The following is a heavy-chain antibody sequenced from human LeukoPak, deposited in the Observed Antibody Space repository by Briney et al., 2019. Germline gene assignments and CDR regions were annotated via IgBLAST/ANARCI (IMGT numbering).Heavy chain of an antibody. Sequence: PSETLSLTCTVSGGSISSSTYYWGWIRQPPGKGLEWIGSIYYTGSTYYNPSLKSRVTISVDTSKNQFSLNLSSVTAADTAVYYCARRSANYATVDYWGQGTLVTVSP. CDR3: ARRSANYATVDY. J-gene: IGHJ4*02. CDR1: GGSISSSTYY. D-gene: IGHD4/OR15-4a*01. V-gene: IGHV4-39*07. CDR2: IYYTGST.